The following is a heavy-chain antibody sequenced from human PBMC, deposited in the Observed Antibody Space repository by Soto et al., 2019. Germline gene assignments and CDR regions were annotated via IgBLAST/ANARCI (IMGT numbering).Heavy chain of an antibody. CDR2: ISAYNGNT. D-gene: IGHD2-21*02. CDR1: GYTFTSYG. J-gene: IGHJ4*02. V-gene: IGHV1-18*04. CDR3: ARDIPGGDATPGDFDY. Sequence: QVQLVQSGAEVKKPGASVKVSCKASGYTFTSYGISWVRLAPGQGLEWMGWISAYNGNTNYAQKLQGRVTMTTDTSTSKAYMELRSLRSDDTAVYYCARDIPGGDATPGDFDYWGQGTLVTVSS.